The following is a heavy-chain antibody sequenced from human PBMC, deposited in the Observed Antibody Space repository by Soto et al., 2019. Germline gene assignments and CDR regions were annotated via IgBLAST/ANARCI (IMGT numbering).Heavy chain of an antibody. V-gene: IGHV3-30*18. Sequence: GGSLRLSCAASGFTFSSYGMHWARQAPGKGLEWVAVISYDGSNKYYADSVRGRFTISRDNSKNTLWLQMNTLRAEDTAVYYCAKLRSSSWTQYAFDIWGHGTMVTVSS. CDR1: GFTFSSYG. CDR3: AKLRSSSWTQYAFDI. J-gene: IGHJ3*02. D-gene: IGHD6-13*01. CDR2: ISYDGSNK.